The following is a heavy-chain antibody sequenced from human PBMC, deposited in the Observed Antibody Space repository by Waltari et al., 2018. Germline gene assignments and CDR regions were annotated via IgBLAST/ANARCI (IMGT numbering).Heavy chain of an antibody. J-gene: IGHJ6*02. CDR3: AKTLSDPSVGGLDV. V-gene: IGHV3-23*04. Sequence: EVQLVESGGGLVQPGGSLRLSCEASGFTFGRSAMTWVRQVPGKGLEWLSAMSGGGGSTDYADSVQGRFIISRDPSKNTLFLQLNSLRVEDTAVYFCAKTLSDPSVGGLDVWGQGTPVTVSS. D-gene: IGHD1-26*01. CDR2: MSGGGGST. CDR1: GFTFGRSA.